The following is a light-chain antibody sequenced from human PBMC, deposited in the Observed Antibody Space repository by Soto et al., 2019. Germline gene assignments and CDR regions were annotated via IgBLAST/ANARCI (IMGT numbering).Light chain of an antibody. J-gene: IGKJ1*01. Sequence: EIVLTQSPGTLSLFPGERATLSCRASQSIRSRYLAWFQQKPGQAPRLLIYGAFNRATGIPDRFIGSGSGTDFTLTITILEPEDFALYYCQQYGSSPPWTFGQGTKVEIK. CDR1: QSIRSRY. V-gene: IGKV3-20*01. CDR2: GAF. CDR3: QQYGSSPPWT.